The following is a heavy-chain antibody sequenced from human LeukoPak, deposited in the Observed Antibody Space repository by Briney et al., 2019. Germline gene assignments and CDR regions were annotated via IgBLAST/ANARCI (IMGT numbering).Heavy chain of an antibody. J-gene: IGHJ3*02. CDR3: ARDSDYLNAFDI. CDR2: ITSSSTLI. V-gene: IGHV3-48*02. D-gene: IGHD4-17*01. Sequence: HPGGSLRLSCAASGFTFSSYIMNWVRQAPGKGLDWVSYITSSSTLIYYADSVKGRFTISRDNAKNSLYLQMNSLRDEDTAVYYCARDSDYLNAFDIWGQGTMVTVSS. CDR1: GFTFSSYI.